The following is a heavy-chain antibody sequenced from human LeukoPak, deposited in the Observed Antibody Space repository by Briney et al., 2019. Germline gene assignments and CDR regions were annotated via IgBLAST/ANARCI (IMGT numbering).Heavy chain of an antibody. CDR1: GFTLSSHG. CDR2: ISYDGSKK. CDR3: AKDRLGVVVKRFDP. Sequence: RGAPRLSCAAPGFTLSSHGMHWVRQAPGQGLEWVAVISYDGSKKYYADSVKGRFTISRDNSKNTLYLQMNSLRAEDTAVYYCAKDRLGVVVKRFDPWGRGTLVTVSS. J-gene: IGHJ2*01. D-gene: IGHD3-22*01. V-gene: IGHV3-30*18.